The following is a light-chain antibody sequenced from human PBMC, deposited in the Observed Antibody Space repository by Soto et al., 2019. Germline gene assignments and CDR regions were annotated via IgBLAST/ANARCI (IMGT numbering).Light chain of an antibody. V-gene: IGKV3-15*01. CDR3: QQYNNWPLT. J-gene: IGKJ4*01. CDR2: GAS. CDR1: QSVSSY. Sequence: EIVMTQSPATLSVSPGERATLSCRASQSVSSYLAWYQQKPGQSPRLLISGASTRATGIPARFSGSGSGTDFTLTISRLQSEDFAVYYCQQYNNWPLTFAGGTKVEIK.